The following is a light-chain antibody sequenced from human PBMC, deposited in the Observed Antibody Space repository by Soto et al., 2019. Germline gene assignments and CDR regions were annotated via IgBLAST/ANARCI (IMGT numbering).Light chain of an antibody. CDR1: QTVTNRY. CDR2: GAS. Sequence: EIVLTQSPGTLSLSPGERATLSCRASQTVTNRYLAWYQQKPGQAPRLLIFGASIRDTGIPDRFSGSGSGTDVPLTISRLESEDFAVYYCQQYGGSPGTFGQGTKVEIK. CDR3: QQYGGSPGT. V-gene: IGKV3-20*01. J-gene: IGKJ1*01.